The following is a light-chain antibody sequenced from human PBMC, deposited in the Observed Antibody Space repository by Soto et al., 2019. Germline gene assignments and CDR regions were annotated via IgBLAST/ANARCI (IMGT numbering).Light chain of an antibody. CDR1: QGISNY. V-gene: IGKV1-27*01. CDR2: GVS. J-gene: IGKJ1*01. Sequence: DIQMTQSPSSLSAYVGDRVTITCRASQGISNYLAWYQQKPGKVPKLLIYGVSTLQSGVPSRFSGSRSGTDFTLSISSLQPEDVATYYCQQYNSAHTWTFGQGTKVEIK. CDR3: QQYNSAHTWT.